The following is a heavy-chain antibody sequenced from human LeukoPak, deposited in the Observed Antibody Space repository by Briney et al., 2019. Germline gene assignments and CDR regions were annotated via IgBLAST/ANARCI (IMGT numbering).Heavy chain of an antibody. Sequence: GASVKVSCKASGYTFSTYTVHWVRQAPGQRLEWMGWINAGNGNTKYSQNFQGRVSITGDTSASTAYMEMSSLRCEDTAVYYCAREIDRDDYNRFFDYWGQGTLVTVSS. J-gene: IGHJ4*02. CDR2: INAGNGNT. CDR3: AREIDRDDYNRFFDY. V-gene: IGHV1-3*01. D-gene: IGHD5-24*01. CDR1: GYTFSTYT.